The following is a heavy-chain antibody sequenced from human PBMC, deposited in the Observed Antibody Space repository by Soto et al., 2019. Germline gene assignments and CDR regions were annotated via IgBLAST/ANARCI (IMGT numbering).Heavy chain of an antibody. CDR2: INQDGRAA. D-gene: IGHD3-22*01. CDR1: GFTFSTYW. J-gene: IGHJ1*01. Sequence: GGSLRLSCAASGFTFSTYWMSWVRQAPGKGLEWVANINQDGRAAWYVDSVKGRFTISRDNAQNSLSLLMNSLRAEDTAVYYCARDPSYYYDSSGWGYFQHWGQGTXVTVSS. V-gene: IGHV3-7*05. CDR3: ARDPSYYYDSSGWGYFQH.